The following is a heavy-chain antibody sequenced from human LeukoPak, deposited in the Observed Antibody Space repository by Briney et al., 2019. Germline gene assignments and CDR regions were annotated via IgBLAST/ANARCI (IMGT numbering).Heavy chain of an antibody. D-gene: IGHD4-17*01. Sequence: GALRLSCATSGFTFSKYRMHRVRQAPGKGLVWVSRINSDASSTSYADSVKGRFTISRDNAKSTLFLQMNSLRAEDTAVYYCASLSMVTPFDYWGQGTLVTVSS. J-gene: IGHJ4*02. CDR3: ASLSMVTPFDY. CDR2: INSDASST. CDR1: GFTFSKYR. V-gene: IGHV3-74*01.